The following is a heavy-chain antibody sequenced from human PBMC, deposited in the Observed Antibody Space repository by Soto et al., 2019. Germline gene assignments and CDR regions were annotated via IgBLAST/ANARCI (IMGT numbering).Heavy chain of an antibody. CDR3: GRSMVRGVVADY. J-gene: IGHJ4*02. CDR2: ISTYNGNT. Sequence: QVQLVQSGAEVKKPGASVKVSCKASGYTFTSYGISWVRQAPGQGLEWMGWISTYNGNTKYAQKLQGRVTMTTDTSKSTANMGLRRRSSDEPAVFFCGRSMVRGVVADYWFQGTLVTVSS. D-gene: IGHD3-10*01. CDR1: GYTFTSYG. V-gene: IGHV1-18*01.